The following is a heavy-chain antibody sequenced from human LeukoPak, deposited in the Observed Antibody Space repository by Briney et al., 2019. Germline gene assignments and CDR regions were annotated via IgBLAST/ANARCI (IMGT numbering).Heavy chain of an antibody. CDR2: IKQDGSEK. V-gene: IGHV3-7*01. D-gene: IGHD4-17*01. Sequence: PGGSLRLSCAASGFTVSSNYMSWVRQAPGKGLEWVANIKQDGSEKYNVDSVKGRFTISRDNAKNSLYLQMNSLRAEDTAVYYCARDGHYGEGLYGMDVWGQGTTVTVSS. CDR1: GFTVSSNY. J-gene: IGHJ6*02. CDR3: ARDGHYGEGLYGMDV.